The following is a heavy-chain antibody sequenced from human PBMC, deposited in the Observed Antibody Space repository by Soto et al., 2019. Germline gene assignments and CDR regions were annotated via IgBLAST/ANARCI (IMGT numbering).Heavy chain of an antibody. CDR2: IYYSGST. D-gene: IGHD5-12*01. CDR1: GGSFSGYY. CDR3: ARDSGYDYHYYGMDV. Sequence: SETLSLTCAVYGGSFSGYYWSWIRQPPGKGLEWIGYIYYSGSTYYNPSLKSRVTISVDTSKNQFSLKLSSVTAADTAVYYCARDSGYDYHYYGMDVWGQGTTVTVS. J-gene: IGHJ6*02. V-gene: IGHV4-59*01.